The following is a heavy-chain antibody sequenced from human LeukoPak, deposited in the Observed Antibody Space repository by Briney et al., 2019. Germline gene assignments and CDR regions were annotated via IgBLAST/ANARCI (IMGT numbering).Heavy chain of an antibody. J-gene: IGHJ4*02. CDR3: ASDHSNSWYPYYFDY. D-gene: IGHD6-13*01. Sequence: GGSLRLSCAASGFTFSSYAMSWVRQAPGKGLEWVSVIYSGGTTYYADSVKGRFTISRDNSQNTLYLQMNSLRAEDTAVYYCASDHSNSWYPYYFDYWGQGTLVTVSS. V-gene: IGHV3-66*01. CDR2: IYSGGTT. CDR1: GFTFSSYA.